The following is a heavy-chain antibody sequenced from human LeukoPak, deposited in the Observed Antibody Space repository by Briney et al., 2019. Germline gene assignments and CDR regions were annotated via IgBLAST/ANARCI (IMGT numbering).Heavy chain of an antibody. V-gene: IGHV3-30-3*01. D-gene: IGHD3-10*01. J-gene: IGHJ4*02. CDR2: ISYDGSNK. CDR3: ARGGGTMVRGVFDY. Sequence: GGSLRLSCAASGFTFSSYAMHWVRQAPGKGLEWVAIISYDGSNKYSADSVKGRFTISRGNSKNTLYLQMNSLRAEDTAVYYCARGGGTMVRGVFDYWGQGTLVTVSS. CDR1: GFTFSSYA.